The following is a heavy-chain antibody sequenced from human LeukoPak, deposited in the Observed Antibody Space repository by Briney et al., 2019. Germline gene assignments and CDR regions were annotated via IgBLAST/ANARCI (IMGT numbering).Heavy chain of an antibody. CDR3: AKVEQQLTYYYYGVDV. D-gene: IGHD6-13*01. J-gene: IGHJ6*04. Sequence: GGSLRLSCAASGFTFSSYGIHWVRQAPGKGLEWVAVISYDGSNKYYADSVKGRFNISRDNSKNTLYLQMNSLRAEDTAVYYCAKVEQQLTYYYYGVDVWGKGTTVTVSS. CDR1: GFTFSSYG. V-gene: IGHV3-30*18. CDR2: ISYDGSNK.